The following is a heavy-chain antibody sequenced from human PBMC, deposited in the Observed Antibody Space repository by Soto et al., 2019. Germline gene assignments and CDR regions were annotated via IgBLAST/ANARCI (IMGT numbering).Heavy chain of an antibody. CDR2: VYNSGIT. V-gene: IGHV4-59*13. CDR1: GGSISSNC. J-gene: IGHJ4*02. Sequence: PSETLSLTCTVSGGSISSNCWTWIRQPPGKGLEWIGYVYNSGITNYNPSLKSRVTISEDTSKSQFSLKVNSMTAADTAVYYCARYRREAVAGYTLVKWGQGILVTVYS. D-gene: IGHD6-13*01. CDR3: ARYRREAVAGYTLVK.